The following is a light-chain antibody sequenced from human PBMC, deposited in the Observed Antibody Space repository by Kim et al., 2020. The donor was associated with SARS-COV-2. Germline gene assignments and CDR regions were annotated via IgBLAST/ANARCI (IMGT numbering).Light chain of an antibody. CDR1: QSISRS. Sequence: SPGERATLSCRASQSISRSLAWYQQKPGQAPRLLICDASDRATGIPARFSGRGSGTDFTLTISSLEPEDFAVYYCLQRSDWPLTFGGGTKVDIK. J-gene: IGKJ4*01. CDR2: DAS. CDR3: LQRSDWPLT. V-gene: IGKV3-11*01.